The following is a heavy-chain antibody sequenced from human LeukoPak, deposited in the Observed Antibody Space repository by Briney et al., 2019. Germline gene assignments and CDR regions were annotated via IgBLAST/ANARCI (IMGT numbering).Heavy chain of an antibody. J-gene: IGHJ3*02. Sequence: GGSLRLSCAASGFTFTTYWMHWVRQAPGKGLVWVSRIKYDGSSTNYADSVKGRFTISRDNAKNTLYLQMNSLRAEDTAVYYCTRRGAASDAFDIWGQGTMVTVSS. D-gene: IGHD3-16*01. V-gene: IGHV3-74*01. CDR2: IKYDGSST. CDR1: GFTFTTYW. CDR3: TRRGAASDAFDI.